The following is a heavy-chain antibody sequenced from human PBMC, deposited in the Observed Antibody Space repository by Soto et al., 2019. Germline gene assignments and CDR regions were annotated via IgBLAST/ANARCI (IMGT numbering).Heavy chain of an antibody. CDR3: AKTGPYCGGDCSRYFYGMDV. J-gene: IGHJ6*02. D-gene: IGHD2-21*02. Sequence: AGGSLRLSCAASGFAFRTYAMAWVRQAPGKGLEWVSGIWGSGDRTFYADSVKGWFTISRDNSRNTLYLQMYSLTAEDTALYYCAKTGPYCGGDCSRYFYGMDVWGQGTTVTVSS. V-gene: IGHV3-23*01. CDR2: IWGSGDRT. CDR1: GFAFRTYA.